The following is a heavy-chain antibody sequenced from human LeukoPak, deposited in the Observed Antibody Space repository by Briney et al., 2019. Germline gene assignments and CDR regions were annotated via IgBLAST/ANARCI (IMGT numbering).Heavy chain of an antibody. V-gene: IGHV3-30*03. Sequence: PGRPLRLSCAASGFTFSSYGMHWVRQAPGKGLEWVAVISYDGSNKYYADSVKGRFTISRDNSKNTLYLQMNSLRAEDTAVYYCAIISTRTAVAGTDAFDIWGQGTMVTVSS. D-gene: IGHD6-19*01. CDR2: ISYDGSNK. CDR1: GFTFSSYG. J-gene: IGHJ3*02. CDR3: AIISTRTAVAGTDAFDI.